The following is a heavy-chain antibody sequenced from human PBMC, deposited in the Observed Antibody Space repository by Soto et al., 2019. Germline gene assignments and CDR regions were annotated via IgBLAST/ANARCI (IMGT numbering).Heavy chain of an antibody. CDR3: VRETQIVMVVVPTPGSPGAFDM. CDR1: GFSFRNYN. J-gene: IGHJ3*02. D-gene: IGHD2-15*01. V-gene: IGHV3-30-3*01. Sequence: QMQLVESGGGVVQPGRSLRLSCAASGFSFRNYNLHWVRQAPGKGLEWVAVVSHDGVNKHYAESVKGRLSISRDSSRDTLYLQMNSLRPEDTAVYYCVRETQIVMVVVPTPGSPGAFDMWGQRTMVTVSS. CDR2: VSHDGVNK.